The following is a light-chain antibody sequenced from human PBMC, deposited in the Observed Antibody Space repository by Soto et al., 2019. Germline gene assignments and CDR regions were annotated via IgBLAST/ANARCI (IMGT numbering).Light chain of an antibody. CDR2: GAS. V-gene: IGKV3-15*01. J-gene: IGKJ1*01. CDR1: QRISSN. CDR3: QQYNTWPPWT. Sequence: EIVMTQSPDTLSVSPGERATLSCRASQRISSNLAWYQQKPGQVPRLLIYGASTRATGIQARFSGSGSGTEFTLTISSLQSEDFAIYYCQQYNTWPPWTFGQGTKVDIK.